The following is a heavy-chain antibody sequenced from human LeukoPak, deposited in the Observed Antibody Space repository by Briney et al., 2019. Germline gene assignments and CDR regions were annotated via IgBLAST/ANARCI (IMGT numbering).Heavy chain of an antibody. CDR3: ARDAFQGSSWSNWFDS. D-gene: IGHD6-13*01. V-gene: IGHV1-18*01. J-gene: IGHJ5*01. CDR2: INANTGST. CDR1: GYTFNTNG. Sequence: AASVKVSCKASGYTFNTNGLNWVRQAPGQGLEWMGWINANTGSTNYAQIFQGGVTMTTDTSTSTAYMELTSLTSDDTAIYYCARDAFQGSSWSNWFDSWGQGTLVIVSS.